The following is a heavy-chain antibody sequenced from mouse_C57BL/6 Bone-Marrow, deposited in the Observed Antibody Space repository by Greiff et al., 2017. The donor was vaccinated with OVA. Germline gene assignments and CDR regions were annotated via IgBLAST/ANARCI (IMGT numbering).Heavy chain of an antibody. V-gene: IGHV1-4*01. D-gene: IGHD2-1*01. CDR2: INPSSGYT. CDR1: GYTFTSYT. Sequence: LQQSGAELARPGASVKMSCKASGYTFTSYTMHWVKQRPGQGLEWIGYINPSSGYTKYNQKFKDKATLTADKSYSTAYMQLSSLTSEDSAVYYCAREDGNWFAYWGQGTLVTVSA. CDR3: AREDGNWFAY. J-gene: IGHJ3*01.